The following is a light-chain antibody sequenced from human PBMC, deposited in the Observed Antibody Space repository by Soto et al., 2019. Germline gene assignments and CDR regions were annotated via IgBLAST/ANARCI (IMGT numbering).Light chain of an antibody. CDR1: RSVSSN. J-gene: IGKJ1*01. V-gene: IGKV3-15*01. CDR2: GAS. CDR3: QQYNNWPPGT. Sequence: ETVMTQSPATLSVSPGERATLSCRASRSVSSNLAWYQQKPGQAPRLLIYGASTRATGIPARFSGSGSGTEFTLTISSLQSEDFAVYYCQQYNNWPPGTFGQGTKVEIK.